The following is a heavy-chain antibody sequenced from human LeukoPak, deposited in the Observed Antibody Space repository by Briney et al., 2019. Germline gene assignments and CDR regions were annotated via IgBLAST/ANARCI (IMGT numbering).Heavy chain of an antibody. J-gene: IGHJ4*02. Sequence: GGSLRLSCAASGFIVNSNYMNWVRQAPGKGLEWVSVVYSDDTTYYADSVKGRFTISRDNSKNTLYLQMNNLRAEDTAVYYCARGGGYYAIDYWGQGTLVTVSS. CDR3: ARGGGYYAIDY. CDR2: VYSDDTT. CDR1: GFIVNSNY. V-gene: IGHV3-53*01. D-gene: IGHD1-26*01.